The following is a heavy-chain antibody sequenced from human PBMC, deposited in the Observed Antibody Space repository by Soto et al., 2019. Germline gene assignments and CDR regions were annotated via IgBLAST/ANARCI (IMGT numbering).Heavy chain of an antibody. CDR3: ARGSGIVALPGELEDVKYDY. D-gene: IGHD1-1*01. CDR1: GQSFSGHS. CDR2: INESGST. J-gene: IGHJ4*02. V-gene: IGHV4-34*01. Sequence: QVQLQQWGAGLVKPSETLSLSCAVYGQSFSGHSWAWIRQPPGKGLEGFGEINESGSTYYNPSLKSRVTISTDTSKNQFSLKLSSVSAADTAAYFCARGSGIVALPGELEDVKYDYWGQGTLVNVSS.